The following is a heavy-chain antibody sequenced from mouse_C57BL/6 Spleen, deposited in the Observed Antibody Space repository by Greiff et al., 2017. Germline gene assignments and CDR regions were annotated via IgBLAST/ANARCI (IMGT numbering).Heavy chain of an antibody. CDR1: GYTFTSYW. J-gene: IGHJ4*01. V-gene: IGHV1-59*01. Sequence: QVQLKQPGAELVRPGTSVKLSCKASGYTFTSYWMHWVKQRPGQGLEWIGVIDPSDSYTNYNQKFKGKATLTVDTSSSTAHMQLSSLTSEDSAVYYCARDCTRAMDYWGQGTSVTVSS. CDR3: ARDCTRAMDY. D-gene: IGHD2-14*01. CDR2: IDPSDSYT.